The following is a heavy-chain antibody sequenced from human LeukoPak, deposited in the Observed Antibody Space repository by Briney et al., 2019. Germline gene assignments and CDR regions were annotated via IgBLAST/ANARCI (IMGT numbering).Heavy chain of an antibody. CDR2: LRSDGATT. J-gene: IGHJ4*02. CDR3: ARARRSGQQSYYFDY. V-gene: IGHV3-64*02. D-gene: IGHD6-19*01. CDR1: GFTFRSFA. Sequence: GGSLRLSCAASGFTFRSFAMHWVRQAPGKGLEYVSALRSDGATTYYADSVKGRFIISRDNSKNTLYLQMGSLRSEDMGLYYCARARRSGQQSYYFDYWGQGTPVTVSS.